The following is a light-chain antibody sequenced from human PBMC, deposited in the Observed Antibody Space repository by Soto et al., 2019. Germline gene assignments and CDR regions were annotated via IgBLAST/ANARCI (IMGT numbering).Light chain of an antibody. J-gene: IGKJ4*01. CDR3: QQRSKWPST. CDR2: DAS. CDR1: QSISFN. Sequence: EVVMTQSPGTLSVSPGERATLSCRAGQSISFNLAWYQQKPGQAPRLLIYDASKRATGIPARFSGSGSGTDFTLTISSLEPEDFAVYYCQQRSKWPSTFGGGTKVEIK. V-gene: IGKV3-11*01.